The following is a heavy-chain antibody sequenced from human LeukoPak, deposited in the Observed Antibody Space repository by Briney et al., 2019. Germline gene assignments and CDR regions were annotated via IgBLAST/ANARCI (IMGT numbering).Heavy chain of an antibody. CDR1: GFTFSSYS. CDR2: ISSSSSYI. V-gene: IGHV3-21*01. J-gene: IGHJ4*02. D-gene: IGHD2-2*01. Sequence: GGSLRLSCAASGFTFSSYSMNWVRQAPGKGLEWVSSISSSSSYIYYADSVKGRFTISRDNAKNSLYLQMNSLRAEDTAVYYCARGYCSSTSCEEDYWGQGTLVTVSS. CDR3: ARGYCSSTSCEEDY.